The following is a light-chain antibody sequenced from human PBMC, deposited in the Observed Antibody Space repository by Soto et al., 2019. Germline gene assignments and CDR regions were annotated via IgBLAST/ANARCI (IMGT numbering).Light chain of an antibody. CDR1: QSISTY. CDR2: TAS. CDR3: QQIYSART. Sequence: DIPMTQSPPSLSASVGDRINITCRASQSISTYLNWYQQKPGRAPKLLIYTASSLQSGVPSRFSGSGSGTDFTLTISCLQPEDFATYYCQQIYSARTFGQGTKVEIK. J-gene: IGKJ1*01. V-gene: IGKV1-39*01.